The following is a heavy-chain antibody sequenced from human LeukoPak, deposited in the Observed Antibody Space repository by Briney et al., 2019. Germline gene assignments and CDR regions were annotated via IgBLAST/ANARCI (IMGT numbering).Heavy chain of an antibody. CDR3: ARARNTGIVGATNDY. D-gene: IGHD1-26*01. V-gene: IGHV1-69*13. CDR2: IIPIFGTA. CDR1: GGTFGSYA. J-gene: IGHJ4*02. Sequence: SVKVSCKASGGTFGSYAISWVRQAPGQGLEWMGGIIPIFGTANYAQKFQGRVTITADESTSTAYMELSSLRSEDTAVCYCARARNTGIVGATNDYWGQGTLVTVSS.